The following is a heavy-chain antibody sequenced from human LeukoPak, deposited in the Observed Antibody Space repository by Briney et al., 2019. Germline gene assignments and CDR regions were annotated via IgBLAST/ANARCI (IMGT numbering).Heavy chain of an antibody. Sequence: ASVKVSCKASGYTFTGYYMHWVRQAPGQGLEWMGWINPNSGGTNYAQKFQGRVTMTRDTSISTAYMELSRLRSDDTAVYYCARSVSGSYLPHCDYWGQGTLSPSPQ. CDR3: ARSVSGSYLPHCDY. J-gene: IGHJ4*02. V-gene: IGHV1-2*02. D-gene: IGHD1-26*01. CDR1: GYTFTGYY. CDR2: INPNSGGT.